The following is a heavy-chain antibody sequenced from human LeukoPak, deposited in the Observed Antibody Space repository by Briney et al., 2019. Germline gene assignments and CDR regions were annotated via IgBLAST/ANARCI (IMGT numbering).Heavy chain of an antibody. V-gene: IGHV3-21*01. CDR3: ARDKSSSPLDAFDI. Sequence: GGSLRLSCAASGFTFSSYSMNWVRQAPGKGLEWVSSISSGSSYIYYADSVKGRFTISRDNAKNSLYLQMNSLRAEDTAVYYCARDKSSSPLDAFDIWGQGTMVTVSS. D-gene: IGHD6-13*01. CDR2: ISSGSSYI. J-gene: IGHJ3*02. CDR1: GFTFSSYS.